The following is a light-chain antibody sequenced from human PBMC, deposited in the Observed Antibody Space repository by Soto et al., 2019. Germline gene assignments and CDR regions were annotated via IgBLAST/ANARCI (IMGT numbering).Light chain of an antibody. V-gene: IGKV3-11*01. CDR2: DAS. CDR1: QSVSNS. CDR3: QQRRNWPRT. J-gene: IGKJ2*01. Sequence: EIVLTQSPATLSLSPGERATLSCRASQSVSNSLVWFQQKPGQAPRLLIYDASNMATDIPARFSGSGSGTDFTLTISSLEPEDLAVYYCQQRRNWPRTFGQGTKLEIK.